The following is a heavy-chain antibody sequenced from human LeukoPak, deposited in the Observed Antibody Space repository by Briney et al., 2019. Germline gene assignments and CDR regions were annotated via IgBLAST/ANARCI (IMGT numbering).Heavy chain of an antibody. D-gene: IGHD1-1*01. CDR2: ISSSSTYI. Sequence: GGPLRLSCAASGFTFNTYSMNWVRQAPGKGLEWVSSISSSSTYIYYADSVKGRFTISRDNAKNSLYLQMNSLRAEDTAVYYCARALGSNSDYWGQGTLVTVSS. J-gene: IGHJ4*02. V-gene: IGHV3-21*01. CDR3: ARALGSNSDY. CDR1: GFTFNTYS.